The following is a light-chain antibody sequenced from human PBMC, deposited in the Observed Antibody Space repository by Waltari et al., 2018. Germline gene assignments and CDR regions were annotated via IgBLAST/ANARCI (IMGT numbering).Light chain of an antibody. Sequence: EIVMTQSPATLPVSPGERAPLSCRASHRRSGNVAWYQQKPGQAPRLLMYDVSTRATGVPARFSGSESGTEFTLTISSIQSEDFAIYYCQQYQNWPRWTFGQGTKVDIK. CDR3: QQYQNWPRWT. CDR2: DVS. J-gene: IGKJ1*01. CDR1: HRRSGN. V-gene: IGKV3-15*01.